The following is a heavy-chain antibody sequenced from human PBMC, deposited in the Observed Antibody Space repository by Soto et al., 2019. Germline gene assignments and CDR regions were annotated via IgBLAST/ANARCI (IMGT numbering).Heavy chain of an antibody. Sequence: EVQLVESGGGLVKPGGSLRLSCAASGFTFSSYSMNWVRQAPGKGLEWVSSISSSSSYIYYADSVKGRFTISRDNAKNSLYLQMNSLRAEDTAVYYCARDIAVAAGFDYWGQGTLVTVSS. CDR2: ISSSSSYI. CDR1: GFTFSSYS. D-gene: IGHD6-19*01. J-gene: IGHJ4*02. V-gene: IGHV3-21*01. CDR3: ARDIAVAAGFDY.